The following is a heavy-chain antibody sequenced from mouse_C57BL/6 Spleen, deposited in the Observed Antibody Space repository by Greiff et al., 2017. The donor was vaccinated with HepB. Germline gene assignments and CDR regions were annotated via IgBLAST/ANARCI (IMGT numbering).Heavy chain of an antibody. CDR2: IYPGSGNT. Sequence: QVQLQRSGPELVKPGASVKISCKASGYSFTSYYIHWVKQRPGQGLEWIGWIYPGSGNTKYNEKFKGKATLTADTSSSTAYMQLSSLTSEDSAVYYCARRSTGGAMDYWGQGTSVTVSS. D-gene: IGHD4-1*01. CDR1: GYSFTSYY. CDR3: ARRSTGGAMDY. V-gene: IGHV1-66*01. J-gene: IGHJ4*01.